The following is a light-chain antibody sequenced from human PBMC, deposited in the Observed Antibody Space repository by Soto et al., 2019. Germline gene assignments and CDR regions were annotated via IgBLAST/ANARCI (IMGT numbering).Light chain of an antibody. CDR2: KAS. V-gene: IGKV1-5*03. J-gene: IGKJ1*01. Sequence: DIQMTQSPSTLSGSVGDRVTITCRASQTISSWWAWYQQKPGKAPKLLIYKASTLKSGVPSRFSGSGSGTEFTLTICSLQPDDFAPYYCQHYNSYSEALGQGT. CDR1: QTISSW. CDR3: QHYNSYSEA.